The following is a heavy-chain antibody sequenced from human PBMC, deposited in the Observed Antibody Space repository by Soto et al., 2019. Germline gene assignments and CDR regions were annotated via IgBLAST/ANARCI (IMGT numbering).Heavy chain of an antibody. Sequence: GGPVKVSCKASGYTFTNYAMHWVRQAPGQRLEWMGWINAGNGDTKYSQNFQGRVTITRDTSASTAYMELSSLRSEDTAVYYCARDPYYDFWSGSNWFDPWGQGTLVTVSS. J-gene: IGHJ5*02. CDR2: INAGNGDT. V-gene: IGHV1-3*01. CDR1: GYTFTNYA. CDR3: ARDPYYDFWSGSNWFDP. D-gene: IGHD3-3*01.